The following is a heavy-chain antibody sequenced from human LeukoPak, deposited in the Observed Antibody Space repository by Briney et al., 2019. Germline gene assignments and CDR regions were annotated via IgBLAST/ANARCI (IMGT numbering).Heavy chain of an antibody. D-gene: IGHD2-2*01. V-gene: IGHV3-33*01. J-gene: IGHJ4*02. Sequence: GGSLRLPCEASGFTFRNYAMHWFRQAPGKGLEWVAVIWYDGKKEHYADSVKGRFTISRDNSKNTLDLQMNSLRAEDTAVYYCARALGSTDDWRGQGTLVTVSS. CDR3: ARALGSTDDW. CDR1: GFTFRNYA. CDR2: IWYDGKKE.